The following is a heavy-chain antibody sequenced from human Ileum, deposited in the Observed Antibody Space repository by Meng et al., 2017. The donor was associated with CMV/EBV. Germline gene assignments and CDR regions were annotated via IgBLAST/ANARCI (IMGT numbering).Heavy chain of an antibody. CDR1: GGTFSSYT. CDR3: AREMGLQAKIDY. J-gene: IGHJ4*02. CDR2: IIPILGIA. Sequence: SVKVSCKASGGTFSSYTISWVRQAPGQGLEWMGRIIPILGIANYAQKFQGRVTITADKSTSTAYMELSSLRSEDTAVYYCAREMGLQAKIDYWGQGTLVPVSS. V-gene: IGHV1-69*04. D-gene: IGHD5-24*01.